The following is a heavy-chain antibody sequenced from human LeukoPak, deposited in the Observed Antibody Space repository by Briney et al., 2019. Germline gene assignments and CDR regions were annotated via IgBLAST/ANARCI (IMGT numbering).Heavy chain of an antibody. V-gene: IGHV1-69*13. J-gene: IGHJ4*02. D-gene: IGHD5-12*01. CDR1: GGTFSSYA. Sequence: SVKVSCKASGGTFSSYAISWVRQAPGQGLEWMGGIIPIFGTANYAQKFQGRVTITADESTSTAYMELSSLRSEDTAVYYCARAGSGYDFYPVSHYFDYWGQGTLVTVSS. CDR3: ARAGSGYDFYPVSHYFDY. CDR2: IIPIFGTA.